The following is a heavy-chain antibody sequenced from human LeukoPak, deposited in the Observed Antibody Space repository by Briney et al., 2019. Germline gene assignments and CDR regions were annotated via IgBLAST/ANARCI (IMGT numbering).Heavy chain of an antibody. CDR3: ATGGRNPRYYYYYMDV. J-gene: IGHJ6*03. D-gene: IGHD1-26*01. V-gene: IGHV1-69-2*01. CDR2: VDPEDGET. Sequence: GASVKVSCKLSGYTFTDYYMHWVQQAPGKGLEWMGLVDPEDGETIYAEKFQGRVTITADTSTDTAYMELSSLRSEDTAVYYCATGGRNPRYYYYYMDVWGKGTTVTVSS. CDR1: GYTFTDYY.